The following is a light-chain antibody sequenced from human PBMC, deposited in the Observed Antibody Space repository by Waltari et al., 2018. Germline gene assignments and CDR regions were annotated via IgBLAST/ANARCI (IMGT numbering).Light chain of an antibody. CDR2: WAS. V-gene: IGKV4-1*01. J-gene: IGKJ1*01. Sequence: DIVMTQSPDSLAVSLGERATINCKSSQSVSYSSNNKNYIACYQQKPGQPPKLLIYWASVRESGVPGRFSGSGSGTDFTLTISSLQAEDVAVYYCQQYHTDRMFGRGTKVEIK. CDR1: QSVSYSSNNKNY. CDR3: QQYHTDRM.